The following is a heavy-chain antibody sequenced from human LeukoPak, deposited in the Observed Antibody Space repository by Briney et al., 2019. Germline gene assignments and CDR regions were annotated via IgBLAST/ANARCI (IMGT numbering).Heavy chain of an antibody. Sequence: SETLSLTCTVSSGSISSGRYYWSWIRQPAGKGLEWIGRIDISGSTYYNPSLKSRITISVDMSKNQFSLKLNSVTAADTAVYYCARHGGVVRGEGNDAFDIWGQGTMVTVSS. CDR1: SGSISSGRYY. V-gene: IGHV4-61*02. D-gene: IGHD3-10*01. CDR2: IDISGST. J-gene: IGHJ3*02. CDR3: ARHGGVVRGEGNDAFDI.